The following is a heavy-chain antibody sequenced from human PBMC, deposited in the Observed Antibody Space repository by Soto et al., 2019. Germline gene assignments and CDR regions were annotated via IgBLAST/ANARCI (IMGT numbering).Heavy chain of an antibody. CDR2: ISGSGGTT. J-gene: IGHJ6*02. CDR3: AKADGGYRYGNYYDYGMDV. CDR1: GFTFSGYA. V-gene: IGHV3-23*01. Sequence: PGGSLRLSCAASGFTFSGYAMNWVRQAPGKGLEWVSAISGSGGTTYYADSVKGRFTISRDNSKNTLYLQMNSLRAEDTAVYYCAKADGGYRYGNYYDYGMDVWGQGTTVTVSS. D-gene: IGHD5-18*01.